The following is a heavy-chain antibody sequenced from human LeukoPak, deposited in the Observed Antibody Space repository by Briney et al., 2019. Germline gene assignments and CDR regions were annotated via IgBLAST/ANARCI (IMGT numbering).Heavy chain of an antibody. CDR3: ARRPVGATPFDY. V-gene: IGHV1-46*01. D-gene: IGHD1-26*01. CDR2: INPSGGST. Sequence: ASVKVSCKASGYTFTSYYMHWVRQAPGQGLEWMGIINPSGGSTSYAQKFQGRVTMTRDTSTSTAYMELSSLRSEDTAVYYCARRPVGATPFDYWGQGTLVTVSS. CDR1: GYTFTSYY. J-gene: IGHJ4*02.